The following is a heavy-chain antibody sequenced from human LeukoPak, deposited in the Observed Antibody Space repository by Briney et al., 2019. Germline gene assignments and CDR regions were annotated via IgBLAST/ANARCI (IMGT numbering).Heavy chain of an antibody. Sequence: GASVKVSCKASGYTFTGYFMHWVRQAPGQGLEWIGWINPNSGGTNCAQKFQGRVTMTRDTSISTAYMELSRLRSDDRAVYYCATGIAVAGYDYWGQGTLVTVSS. CDR1: GYTFTGYF. J-gene: IGHJ4*02. D-gene: IGHD6-19*01. V-gene: IGHV1-2*02. CDR2: INPNSGGT. CDR3: ATGIAVAGYDY.